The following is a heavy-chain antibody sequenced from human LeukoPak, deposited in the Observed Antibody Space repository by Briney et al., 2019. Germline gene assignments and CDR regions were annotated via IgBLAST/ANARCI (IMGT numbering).Heavy chain of an antibody. V-gene: IGHV4-39*01. D-gene: IGHD6-6*01. CDR1: GGSISSSSYY. J-gene: IGHJ6*03. CDR2: IYYSGST. CDR3: ARLPRPDYMDV. Sequence: PSETLSLTCTVSGGSISSSSYYRGWIRQPPGKGLEWIGSIYYSGSTYYNPSLKSRVTISVDTSKNQFSLRLSSVTAADTAVYYCARLPRPDYMDVWGKGTTVTVSS.